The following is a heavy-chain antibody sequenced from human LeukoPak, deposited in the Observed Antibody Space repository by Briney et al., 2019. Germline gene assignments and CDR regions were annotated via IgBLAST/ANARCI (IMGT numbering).Heavy chain of an antibody. D-gene: IGHD1-26*01. J-gene: IGHJ4*02. V-gene: IGHV3-23*01. CDR2: ISGSGGST. CDR1: GFTFSSYA. CDR3: AKDFVGYSGSYLGVDY. Sequence: PGGSLRLSCAASGFTFSSYAMSWVRQAPGKGLEWVSAISGSGGSTYYADSVKGRFTISRDNSKNTLYLQMNSLRAEDTAVYYCAKDFVGYSGSYLGVDYWGQGTLVTVSS.